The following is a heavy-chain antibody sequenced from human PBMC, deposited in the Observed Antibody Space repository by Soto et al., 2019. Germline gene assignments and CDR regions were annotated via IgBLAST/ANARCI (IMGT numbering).Heavy chain of an antibody. V-gene: IGHV3-30*18. D-gene: IGHD2-8*01. J-gene: IGHJ4*02. CDR2: ISYDGSNK. Sequence: QVQLVESGGGVVQPGRSLRLSCAASGFTFSSYGMHWVRRAPGKGLEWVAVISYDGSNKYYADSVKGRFTISRDNSKNTLYLQMNSLRAEDTAVYYCAKFDPGEWDYWGQGTLVTVSS. CDR3: AKFDPGEWDY. CDR1: GFTFSSYG.